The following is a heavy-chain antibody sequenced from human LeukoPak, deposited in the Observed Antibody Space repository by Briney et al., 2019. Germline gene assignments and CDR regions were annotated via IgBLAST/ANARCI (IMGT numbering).Heavy chain of an antibody. CDR1: GGSISSGGYH. V-gene: IGHV4-31*03. J-gene: IGHJ5*02. D-gene: IGHD6-13*01. CDR2: IYYSGST. CDR3: ARGRAAAGFWFDP. Sequence: SETLSLTCTVSGGSISSGGYHWSWIRQHPGKGLVWIGYIYYSGSTYYNPSLESRVTISVDTSKNQFSLKLSSVTAADTAVYYCARGRAAAGFWFDPWGQGTLVTVSS.